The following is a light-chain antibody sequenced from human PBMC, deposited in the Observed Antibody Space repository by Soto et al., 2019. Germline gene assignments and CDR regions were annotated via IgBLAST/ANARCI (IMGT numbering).Light chain of an antibody. CDR3: SSYSISTAYL. J-gene: IGLJ1*01. Sequence: QSALTQPASVSGSPGQSITISCTGTSSDVGGYDYVSWYQLHPGKAPKLMVFEVSNRPSGVSYRFSGSKSGNTASLTISGLQAEDEADYFCSSYSISTAYLFGTGTKLTVL. CDR1: SSDVGGYDY. CDR2: EVS. V-gene: IGLV2-14*01.